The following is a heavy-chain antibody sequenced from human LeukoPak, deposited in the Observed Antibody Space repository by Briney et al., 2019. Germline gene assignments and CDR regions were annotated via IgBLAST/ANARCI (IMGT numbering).Heavy chain of an antibody. CDR3: AKGLSGYDFDY. D-gene: IGHD5-12*01. V-gene: IGHV4-34*01. CDR2: INHSGST. Sequence: SETLSLTCAVYGGSFSGYYWSWIRQPPGKGLEWIGEINHSGSTNYNPSLKGRVTISVDTSKNQFSLKLSSVTAADTAVYYCAKGLSGYDFDYWGQGTLVTVSS. J-gene: IGHJ4*02. CDR1: GGSFSGYY.